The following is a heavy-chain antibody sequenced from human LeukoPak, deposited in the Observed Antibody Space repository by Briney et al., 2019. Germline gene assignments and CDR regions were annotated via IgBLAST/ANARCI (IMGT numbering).Heavy chain of an antibody. D-gene: IGHD6-13*01. Sequence: PGGSLRLSRAASGFTFTNYGMHWVRQAPGKGLEWVAFIRYDGSNKFYADSVKGRFTISKDNSKNTLYLQMNSLRVEDTAVYYCAKDPFRRAATGEGDYFDSRGQGTLVTVSS. J-gene: IGHJ4*02. CDR2: IRYDGSNK. CDR1: GFTFTNYG. V-gene: IGHV3-30*02. CDR3: AKDPFRRAATGEGDYFDS.